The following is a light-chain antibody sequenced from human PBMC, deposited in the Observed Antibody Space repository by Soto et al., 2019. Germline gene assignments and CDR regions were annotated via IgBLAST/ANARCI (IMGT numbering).Light chain of an antibody. J-gene: IGLJ7*01. CDR2: EDT. V-gene: IGLV2-23*01. CDR3: SSYAGSGVM. Sequence: QSALTQPASVSGSPGQSITISCTGTSSDVGSYNLVSWYQQHPDKAPQLMIYEDTKRPSGVSDRFFGSKSGSTASLTISGLQAEDEAAYFCSSYAGSGVMFGGGTQLTVL. CDR1: SSDVGSYNL.